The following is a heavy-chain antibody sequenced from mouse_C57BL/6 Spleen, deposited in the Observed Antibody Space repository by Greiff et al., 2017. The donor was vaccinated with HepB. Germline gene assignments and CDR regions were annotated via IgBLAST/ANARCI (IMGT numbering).Heavy chain of an antibody. V-gene: IGHV1-64*01. Sequence: VQLQQPGAELVKPGASVKLSCKASGYTFTSYWMHWVKQRPGQGLEWIGMIHPNSGSTNYNEKFKSKATLTVYKSASTAYMQLSSLTSEDSAVYYCARDSIYAMDYWGQGPSVTVSS. CDR2: IHPNSGST. CDR3: ARDSIYAMDY. CDR1: GYTFTSYW. J-gene: IGHJ4*01.